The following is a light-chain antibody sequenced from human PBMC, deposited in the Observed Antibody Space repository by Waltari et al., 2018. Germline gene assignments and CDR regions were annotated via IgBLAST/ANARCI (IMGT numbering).Light chain of an antibody. J-gene: IGKJ2*01. CDR1: QGISSY. V-gene: IGKV1-8*01. CDR2: AAS. CDR3: QQSYSTLYT. Sequence: AIRMTQSSSSLSASTGDRVTITCRSSQGISSYLAWYQQKPGKAPKLLIYAASSLQSGVPSRFSGSGSGTDFTLTISSLQPEDFATYYCQQSYSTLYTFGQGTKLEIK.